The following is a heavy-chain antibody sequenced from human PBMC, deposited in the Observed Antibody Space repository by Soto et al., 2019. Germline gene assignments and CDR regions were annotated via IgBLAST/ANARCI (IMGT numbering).Heavy chain of an antibody. Sequence: QVQLVESGGGVVQPGRSLRLSCAASGFTFSSYAMHWVRQAPGKGLEWVAVISYDGSNKYYADSVKGRFTISRDNSKNPCCLQMNGLGAEYGAVYYWGRGRYCGVDCDWWFLDYWGKGTLVTVSS. J-gene: IGHJ4*02. CDR1: GFTFSSYA. CDR3: GRGRYCGVDCDWWFLDY. CDR2: ISYDGSNK. V-gene: IGHV3-30-3*01. D-gene: IGHD2-21*02.